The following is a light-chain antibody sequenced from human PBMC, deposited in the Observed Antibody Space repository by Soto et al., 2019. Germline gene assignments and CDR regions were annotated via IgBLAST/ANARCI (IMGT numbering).Light chain of an antibody. CDR3: CSYAGGSNV. V-gene: IGLV2-23*03. CDR1: SSDVGSYEF. CDR2: EGS. J-gene: IGLJ1*01. Sequence: QSALTQPASVSESPGQSITISCTGTSSDVGSYEFVSWYQQYPGKAPKLMIYEGSKRPSGVSDRFSGSKSGNTASLTISGLQAEDEDDYFCCSYAGGSNVFGAGTKVTV.